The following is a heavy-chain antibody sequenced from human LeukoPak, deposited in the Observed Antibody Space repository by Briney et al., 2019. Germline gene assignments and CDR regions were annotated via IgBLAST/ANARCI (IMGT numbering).Heavy chain of an antibody. V-gene: IGHV4-30-4*08. CDR1: GGSISSGDYY. D-gene: IGHD3-16*01. Sequence: SQTLSLTCTVSGGSISSGDYYWSWIRQPPGKGLEWIGYIYQSGSTYYNPSLKSRVTISVDRSKNQFSLKLSSVTAADTAVYYCAKDPRGGRPDAFDIWGQGTMVTVSS. CDR3: AKDPRGGRPDAFDI. CDR2: IYQSGST. J-gene: IGHJ3*02.